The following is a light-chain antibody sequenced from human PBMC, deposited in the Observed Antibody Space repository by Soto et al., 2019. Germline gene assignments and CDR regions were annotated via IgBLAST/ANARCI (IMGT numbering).Light chain of an antibody. CDR2: KVS. CDR1: QSLVYRDGNTY. CDR3: MQGSHWPYT. Sequence: VVMTQSPMSLPVTLGQPASISCTSSQSLVYRDGNTYLNWFHQRPGQPPRRLIYKVSNRDSGVADRFSGSGSASDFTLKISRVAAEDVGRYYCMQGSHWPYTFGQGTKLEIK. J-gene: IGKJ2*01. V-gene: IGKV2-30*01.